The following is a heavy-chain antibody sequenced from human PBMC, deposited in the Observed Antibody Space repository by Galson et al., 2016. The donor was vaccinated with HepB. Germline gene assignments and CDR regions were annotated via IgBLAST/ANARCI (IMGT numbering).Heavy chain of an antibody. V-gene: IGHV3-9*01. Sequence: SLRLSCAASGFTFDDYAMHWVRQPPGKGLEWVSGINWNSGNIGYADSVKGRFTISRDNAKNSLYLQMNSLRPEDTALYYCAKSPAAFYYDSSGPYFDYWGQGTLVTVSS. CDR2: INWNSGNI. D-gene: IGHD3-22*01. J-gene: IGHJ4*02. CDR1: GFTFDDYA. CDR3: AKSPAAFYYDSSGPYFDY.